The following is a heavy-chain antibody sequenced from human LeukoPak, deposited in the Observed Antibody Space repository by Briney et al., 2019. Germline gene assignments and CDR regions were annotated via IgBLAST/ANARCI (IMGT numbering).Heavy chain of an antibody. CDR1: GFTFSDYY. J-gene: IGHJ3*02. Sequence: PGGSLRLSRAASGFTFSDYYMTWIRQAPGKGLEWVSAISGSGGSTYYADSVKGRFTISRDNSKNTLYLQMNSLRAEDTAVYYCAKSQAYYYDKVAFDIWGQGTMVTVSS. V-gene: IGHV3-23*01. CDR2: ISGSGGST. D-gene: IGHD3-22*01. CDR3: AKSQAYYYDKVAFDI.